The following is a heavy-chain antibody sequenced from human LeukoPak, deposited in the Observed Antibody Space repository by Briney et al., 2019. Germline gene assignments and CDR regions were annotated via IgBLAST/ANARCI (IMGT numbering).Heavy chain of an antibody. D-gene: IGHD3-22*01. Sequence: GGSLRLSCAASGFTFNEYAMTWVRQAPGKGLEWVSGISERGDRTSSAASVKGRFTISRDNSRNILYLQMNSLRADDTAVYYCAKRGYYDSSGFSPLTYWGQGTLVTVSS. CDR2: ISERGDRT. V-gene: IGHV3-23*01. CDR3: AKRGYYDSSGFSPLTY. J-gene: IGHJ4*02. CDR1: GFTFNEYA.